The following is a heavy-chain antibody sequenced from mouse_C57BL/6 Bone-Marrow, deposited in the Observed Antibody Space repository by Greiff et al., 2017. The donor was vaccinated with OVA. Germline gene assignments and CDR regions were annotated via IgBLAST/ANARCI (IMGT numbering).Heavy chain of an antibody. Sequence: QVQLQQPGAELVKPGASVKLSCKASGYTFTSYCMHWVKPSPVQGLEWIGMIHPNSGSTNYNEKFKSKATLTVDKSSSTAYMQLSNLTSENSAVYYSARYYYDSSHDYAMDYWGQGTSVTVSS. CDR2: IHPNSGST. CDR3: ARYYYDSSHDYAMDY. V-gene: IGHV1-64*01. CDR1: GYTFTSYC. J-gene: IGHJ4*01. D-gene: IGHD1-1*01.